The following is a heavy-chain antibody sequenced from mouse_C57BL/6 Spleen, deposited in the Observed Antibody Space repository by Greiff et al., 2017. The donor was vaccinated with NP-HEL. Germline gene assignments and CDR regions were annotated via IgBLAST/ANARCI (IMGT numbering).Heavy chain of an antibody. Sequence: EVKVVESGPELVKPGASVKISCKASGYSFTGYYMNWVKQSPEKSLEWIGEINPSTGGTTYNQKFKAKATLTVDKSSSTAYMQLKSLTSEDSAVYYCAREGFAYWGQGTLVTVSA. V-gene: IGHV1-42*01. CDR3: AREGFAY. J-gene: IGHJ3*01. CDR2: INPSTGGT. CDR1: GYSFTGYY.